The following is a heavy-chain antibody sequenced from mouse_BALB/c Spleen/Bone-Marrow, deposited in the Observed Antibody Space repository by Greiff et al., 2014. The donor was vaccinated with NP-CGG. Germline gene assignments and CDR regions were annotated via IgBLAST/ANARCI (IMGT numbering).Heavy chain of an antibody. V-gene: IGHV5-6*02. CDR3: ARHNYGYFAMDY. CDR1: GFTFSYYD. CDR2: ISSGVSYT. D-gene: IGHD1-1*01. J-gene: IGHJ4*01. Sequence: EVMLVESGGDLVKPGGSLKLSCATSGFTFSYYDVSWVRQTPDKRLEWVAIISSGVSYTYYPDSVKGRFTISRDNAKNTLYLQMSSLKSEDTAMYFCARHNYGYFAMDYWGQGTSVTVSS.